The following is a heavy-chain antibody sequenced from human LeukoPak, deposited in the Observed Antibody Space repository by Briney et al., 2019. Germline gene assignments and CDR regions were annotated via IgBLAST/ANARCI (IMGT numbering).Heavy chain of an antibody. CDR2: IGTAADT. CDR3: ARGLYFGSGSYYFDY. J-gene: IGHJ4*02. CDR1: GFTFSSYD. Sequence: GGSLRLSCATSGFTFSSYDMHWVRQATGKGLERVSAIGTAADTYYADSLQGRFTISRENAKNSLYLHMNSLRVGDTAVYFCARGLYFGSGSYYFDYWGQGALVTVSS. V-gene: IGHV3-13*01. D-gene: IGHD3-10*01.